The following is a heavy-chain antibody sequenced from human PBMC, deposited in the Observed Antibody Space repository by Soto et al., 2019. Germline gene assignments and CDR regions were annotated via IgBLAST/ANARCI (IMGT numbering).Heavy chain of an antibody. V-gene: IGHV4-38-2*01. CDR1: GYSIRSVYY. CDR2: MFHSGDS. Sequence: SETLSLTCAVSGYSIRSVYYWGWVRQPPGKGLEWIGSMFHSGDSYYNASLKSRVTISVDTSKNQFSLSLTSVTAADTAVYYCARIGAKRRSFDFWGQGRLVTVSS. J-gene: IGHJ4*02. CDR3: ARIGAKRRSFDF.